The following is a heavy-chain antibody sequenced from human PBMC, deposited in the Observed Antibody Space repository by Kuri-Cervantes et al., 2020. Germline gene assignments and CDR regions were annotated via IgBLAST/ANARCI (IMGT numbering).Heavy chain of an antibody. CDR1: GFTFSSYW. Sequence: GESLKISCAASGFTFSSYWMHWVRQAPGKGLVWVSRINSDGSSTSYADSVKGRFTISRDNAKNTLYLQMNSLSAEDTAVYYCARFFPSYDYNWNDGWDYYYGMDVWGQGTTVTVSS. D-gene: IGHD1-1*01. CDR3: ARFFPSYDYNWNDGWDYYYGMDV. J-gene: IGHJ6*02. CDR2: INSDGSST. V-gene: IGHV3-74*01.